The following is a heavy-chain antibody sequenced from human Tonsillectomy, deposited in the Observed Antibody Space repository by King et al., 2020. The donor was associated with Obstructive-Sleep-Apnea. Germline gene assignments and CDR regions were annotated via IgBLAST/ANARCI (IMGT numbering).Heavy chain of an antibody. CDR3: AKGRREYCTSTYCGGIEY. V-gene: IGHV3-33*06. CDR2: IWFNGGDQ. Sequence: VQLVESGGGVVQPGRSLRLSCTTSGFSFSSFGMHWVRQAPGKGLEWVAVIWFNGGDQFYSDSVKGRFTISRDNSKGTLYLQMNSLRADDTAGYYCAKGRREYCTSTYCGGIEYWGQGILVTVSS. D-gene: IGHD2/OR15-2a*01. CDR1: GFSFSSFG. J-gene: IGHJ4*02.